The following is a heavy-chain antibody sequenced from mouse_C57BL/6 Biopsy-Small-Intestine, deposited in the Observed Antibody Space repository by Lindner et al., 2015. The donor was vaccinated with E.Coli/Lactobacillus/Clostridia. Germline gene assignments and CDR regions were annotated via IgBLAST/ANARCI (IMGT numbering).Heavy chain of an antibody. Sequence: VQLQESGAELARPGASVKLSCKASGYTFTSYGISWVKQRTGQGLEWIGEIYPRSGNTYYNEKFKGKATLTADKSSSTAYMQYSSLTSEDSAIYYCARSNYDAMDYWGQGTSVTVSS. D-gene: IGHD2-5*01. CDR3: ARSNYDAMDY. J-gene: IGHJ4*01. V-gene: IGHV1-81*01. CDR2: IYPRSGNT. CDR1: GYTFTSYG.